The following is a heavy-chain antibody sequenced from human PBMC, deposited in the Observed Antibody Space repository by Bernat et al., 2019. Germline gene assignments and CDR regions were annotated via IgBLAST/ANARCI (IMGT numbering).Heavy chain of an antibody. CDR3: ARANCGGDCYFRTYPDD. Sequence: EVQLVESGGGLVKPGGSLRLSCAASGFTFSSYSMNWVRQAPGKGLEWVSSISSSSSYLSYADSVKGRFTISRDNAKNSLYLQMNSLRAEDTAVYYCARANCGGDCYFRTYPDDWGQGTLVTVSS. D-gene: IGHD2-21*02. V-gene: IGHV3-21*01. J-gene: IGHJ4*02. CDR2: ISSSSSYL. CDR1: GFTFSSYS.